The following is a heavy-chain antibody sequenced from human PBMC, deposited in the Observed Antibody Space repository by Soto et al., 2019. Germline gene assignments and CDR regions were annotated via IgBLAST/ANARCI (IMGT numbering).Heavy chain of an antibody. D-gene: IGHD5-12*01. CDR3: AHRGEVATIISDAFDI. CDR1: GISLSTDAVG. Sequence: QITLKESGPTLVKPTQTLTLTCTFSGISLSTDAVGVAWIRQPPGKALAWLALIYWDDDKRYSPSLKSRLTISKDTSKNQVVLTMTNMDPVDTATYYCAHRGEVATIISDAFDIWGPGTSVTVSS. V-gene: IGHV2-5*02. CDR2: IYWDDDK. J-gene: IGHJ3*02.